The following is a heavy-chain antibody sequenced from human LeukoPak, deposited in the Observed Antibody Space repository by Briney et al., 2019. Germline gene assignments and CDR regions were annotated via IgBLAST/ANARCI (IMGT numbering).Heavy chain of an antibody. CDR3: AKDYNSEWLSEIDY. J-gene: IGHJ4*02. D-gene: IGHD3-3*01. Sequence: GGSLRLSCAASGSTFSSYGMHWVRQAPGKGLEWVAVKYYADSVKGRFTISRDNSKNTLYLQMNSLRAEDTAVYYCAKDYNSEWLSEIDYWGQGTLVTVSS. CDR2: K. CDR1: GSTFSSYG. V-gene: IGHV3-30*18.